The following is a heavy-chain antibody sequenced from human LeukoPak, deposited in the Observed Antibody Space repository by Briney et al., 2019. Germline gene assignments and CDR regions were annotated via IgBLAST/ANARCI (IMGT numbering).Heavy chain of an antibody. CDR2: IYWNDDK. V-gene: IGHV2-5*01. CDR3: AHTSGVLLWFGALLGSDYFDY. Sequence: ESGPTLVKPTQTLTLTCTFSGFSLSTSGVGGGWIRQPPGKALEWLALIYWNDDKRYSPSLKSRLTITKDTSKNQVVLTMTNMDPVDTATYYCAHTSGVLLWFGALLGSDYFDYWGQGTLVTVSS. D-gene: IGHD3-10*01. J-gene: IGHJ4*02. CDR1: GFSLSTSGVG.